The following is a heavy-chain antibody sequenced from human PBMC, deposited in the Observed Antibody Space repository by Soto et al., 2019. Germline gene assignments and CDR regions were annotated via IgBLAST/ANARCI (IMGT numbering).Heavy chain of an antibody. D-gene: IGHD3-9*01. V-gene: IGHV2-5*02. CDR2: IYWDDDK. Sequence: SGPTLVNPTQTLTLTCTFSGFSLNTSGVGVVWTRQPPGKALEWLALIYWDDDKRYSPSLKSRLTITKDTSKNQVVLTMTNMDPVDTATYYCAHVPTVLRYFDYWGQGTLVTSPQ. CDR3: AHVPTVLRYFDY. CDR1: GFSLNTSGVG. J-gene: IGHJ4*02.